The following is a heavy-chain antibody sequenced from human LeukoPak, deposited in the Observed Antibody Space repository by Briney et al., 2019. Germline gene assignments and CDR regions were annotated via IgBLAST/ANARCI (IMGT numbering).Heavy chain of an antibody. CDR1: GGSISSGGYY. Sequence: PSETLSLTCTVSGGSISSGGYYWSWIRQPPGKGLEWIGYIYHSGSTYYNPSLKSRVTISVDRSKNQFSLKLSSVTAADTAVYYCARGGHPYYYYMDVWGKGTTVTVSS. V-gene: IGHV4-30-2*01. CDR2: IYHSGST. J-gene: IGHJ6*03. CDR3: ARGGHPYYYYMDV.